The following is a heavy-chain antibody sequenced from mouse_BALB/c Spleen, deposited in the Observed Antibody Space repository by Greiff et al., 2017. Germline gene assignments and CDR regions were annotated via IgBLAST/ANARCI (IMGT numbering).Heavy chain of an antibody. J-gene: IGHJ4*01. CDR1: GFSLTSYG. CDR2: IWSGGST. Sequence: VQVVESGPGLVQHSQSLSITCTVSGFSLTSYGVHWVRQSPGKGLEWLGVIWSGGSTDYNAAFISRLSISKDNSKSQVFFKMNSLQADDTAIYYCARKTTVVGAMDYWGQGTSVTVSS. V-gene: IGHV2-4-1*01. D-gene: IGHD1-1*01. CDR3: ARKTTVVGAMDY.